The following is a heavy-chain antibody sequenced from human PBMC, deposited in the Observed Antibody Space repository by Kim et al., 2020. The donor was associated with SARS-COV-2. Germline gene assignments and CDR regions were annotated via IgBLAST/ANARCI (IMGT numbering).Heavy chain of an antibody. CDR3: AKEGPYSSSSDGANYYY. CDR1: GFTFSSYG. CDR2: ISYDGSNK. V-gene: IGHV3-30*18. D-gene: IGHD6-6*01. Sequence: GGSLRLSCAASGFTFSSYGMHWVRQAPGKGLEWVAVISYDGSNKYYADSVKGRFTISRDNSKNTLYLQMNSLRAEDTAVYYCAKEGPYSSSSDGANYYY. J-gene: IGHJ6*01.